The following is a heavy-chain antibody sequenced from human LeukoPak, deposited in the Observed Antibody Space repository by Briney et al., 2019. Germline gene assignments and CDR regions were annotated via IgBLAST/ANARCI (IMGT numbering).Heavy chain of an antibody. J-gene: IGHJ4*02. V-gene: IGHV1-2*02. D-gene: IGHD3-10*01. CDR3: SGRYGPGPV. CDR2: ILPDGRDT. Sequence: ASVKVSCKASGYTFAAHHIHWVRQAPGQGLEWMGWILPDGRDTKYSQKFQDRLTLTTDTSTNTAYMELSRSIPDDTAVYYCSGRYGPGPVWGQGTLISAS. CDR1: GYTFAAHH.